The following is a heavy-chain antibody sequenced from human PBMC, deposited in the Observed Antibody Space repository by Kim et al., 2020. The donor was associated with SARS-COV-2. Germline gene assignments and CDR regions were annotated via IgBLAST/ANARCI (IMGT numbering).Heavy chain of an antibody. J-gene: IGHJ4*02. Sequence: GGSLRLSCADSGFTFSVSAIHWVRQAPGKRLEWVGRIKNKADSYATVYPASVKGRFTMSRDDSKNTAYLHMNSLKTEDTGMYFCTRGHSGYVDLVDSWGQGTLVIVSS. CDR3: TRGHSGYVDLVDS. V-gene: IGHV3-73*01. CDR1: GFTFSVSA. D-gene: IGHD5-12*01. CDR2: IKNKADSYAT.